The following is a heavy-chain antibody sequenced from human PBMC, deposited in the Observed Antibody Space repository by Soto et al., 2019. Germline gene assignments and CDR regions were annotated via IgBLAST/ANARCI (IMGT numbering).Heavy chain of an antibody. V-gene: IGHV5-10-1*01. CDR3: ASLGMASYGYRYYGKDV. CDR1: GYSFTSYW. J-gene: IGHJ6*02. CDR2: IDPSDSYT. Sequence: GESLKISCKGSGYSFTSYWISWVRQMPGKGLEWMGRIDPSDSYTNYSPSFQGHVTISADKSISTAYLQWSSLKASDTAMYYCASLGMASYGYRYYGKDVWGQGTTVTVSS. D-gene: IGHD5-18*01.